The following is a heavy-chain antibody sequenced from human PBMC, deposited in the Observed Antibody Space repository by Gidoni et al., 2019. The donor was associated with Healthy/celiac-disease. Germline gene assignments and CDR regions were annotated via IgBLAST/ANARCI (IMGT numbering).Heavy chain of an antibody. J-gene: IGHJ4*02. CDR1: GYTFTDSY. D-gene: IGHD5-12*01. CDR3: ATDSSVEMATTLDY. Sequence: EVQLVQSGAEVKKPGDTVTISCKVSGYTFTDSYMHWVQQAPGKGLEWMGLIDPEDGETIYAEKFQGRVTITADTSTDTAYMEMSSLRSEDTAVYYCATDSSVEMATTLDYWGQGTLVTVSS. V-gene: IGHV1-69-2*01. CDR2: IDPEDGET.